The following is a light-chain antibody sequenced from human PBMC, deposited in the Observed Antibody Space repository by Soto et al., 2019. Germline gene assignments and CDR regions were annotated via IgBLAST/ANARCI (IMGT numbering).Light chain of an antibody. CDR3: QQYDSAPWT. CDR2: GAS. J-gene: IGKJ1*01. V-gene: IGKV3-20*01. CDR1: QSISNTY. Sequence: EIVLTQSPGTLYLSPGERATLSCRASQSISNTYLAWYQQKPGQAPGLLIYGASSRATGIPDRFSGSGSGTDFTLTISRLEPEDFSVYYCQQYDSAPWTFGQGTKVEIK.